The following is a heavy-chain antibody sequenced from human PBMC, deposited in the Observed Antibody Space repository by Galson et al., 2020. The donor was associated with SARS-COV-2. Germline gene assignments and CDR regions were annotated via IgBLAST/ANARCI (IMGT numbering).Heavy chain of an antibody. V-gene: IGHV3-15*07. CDR2: IKSKTDGGTT. J-gene: IGHJ6*02. CDR1: GFTFTNAW. D-gene: IGHD3-3*01. CDR3: TTEGHDFLSGSATDL. Sequence: GGSLRLSCAASGFTFTNAWMNWVRQIPGKGLEWVGRIKSKTDGGTTDYAAPVKGRVSISKDDSKNTLYLQMNSLKTEDTGVYYCTTEGHDFLSGSATDLWGQGTTVTVS.